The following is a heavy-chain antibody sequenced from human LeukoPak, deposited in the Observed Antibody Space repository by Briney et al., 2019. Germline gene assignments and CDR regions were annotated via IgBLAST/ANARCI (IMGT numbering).Heavy chain of an antibody. V-gene: IGHV3-30-3*01. D-gene: IGHD3-10*01. CDR1: GFTFSSYA. CDR2: ISYDGSNK. J-gene: IGHJ4*02. CDR3: AREEITMVRGVIRN. Sequence: GGSLRLSCAASGFTFSSYAMHWVRQAPGKGLEWVAVISYDGSNKYYADSVKGRFTISRDNSKNTLYLQMNSLRAEDTAVYYCAREEITMVRGVIRNWGQGTLVTVSS.